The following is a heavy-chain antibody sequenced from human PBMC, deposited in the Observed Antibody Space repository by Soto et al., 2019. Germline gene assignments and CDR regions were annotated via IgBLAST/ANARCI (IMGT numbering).Heavy chain of an antibody. CDR1: GFSFSISP. CDR2: ISYDGTNK. Sequence: QVQLVESGGGVVQPGRSLRLSCAASGFSFSISPMHWVRQAPAKGPEGGALISYDGTNKFYADSVKGRFTISRDNSKSTLYLQVDSLRPEDAAVYYCARDPKTSGGQHWAFNYFDSWGQGTLVTVSS. D-gene: IGHD7-27*01. V-gene: IGHV3-30-3*01. CDR3: ARDPKTSGGQHWAFNYFDS. J-gene: IGHJ4*02.